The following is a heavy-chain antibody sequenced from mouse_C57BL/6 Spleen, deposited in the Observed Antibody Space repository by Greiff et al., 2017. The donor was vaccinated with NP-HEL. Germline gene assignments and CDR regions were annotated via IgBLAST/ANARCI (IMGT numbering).Heavy chain of an antibody. D-gene: IGHD2-3*01. J-gene: IGHJ4*01. CDR1: GYTFTSYW. V-gene: IGHV1-64*01. CDR2: IHPNSGST. CDR3: ARGVYDGYDYAMDY. Sequence: QVQLQQSGAELVKPGASVKLSCKASGYTFTSYWMHWVKQRPGQGLEWIGMIHPNSGSTNYNEKFKSKATLTVDKSSSTAYMQLSSLTSEDSAVYYCARGVYDGYDYAMDYWGQGTSVTVSS.